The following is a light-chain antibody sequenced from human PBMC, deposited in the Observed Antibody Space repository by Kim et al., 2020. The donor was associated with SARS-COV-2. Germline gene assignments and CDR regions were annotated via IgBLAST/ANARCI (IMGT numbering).Light chain of an antibody. V-gene: IGKV3-15*01. J-gene: IGKJ4*01. CDR2: GAS. CDR1: QSVGSN. CDR3: QQNNNCPLT. Sequence: EIEMTQSPATLSVSPGERATLSCRASQSVGSNLVWYQQKRGQAPGLLIYGASTRATNIPARFSGSGSGTDFSLTISSLQSEDFAVYYCQQNNNCPLTFAGGTKVEFK.